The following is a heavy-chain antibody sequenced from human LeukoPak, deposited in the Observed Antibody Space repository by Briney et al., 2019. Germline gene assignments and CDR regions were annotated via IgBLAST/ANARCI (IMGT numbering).Heavy chain of an antibody. Sequence: PSETLSLTCTVSGASISLYYWSWIRQPAGKGLEWIGRIYTSGSAYYNPSLKSRVSMSVDASKNQFSLKVTSVTAADTAVYYCAKNEPDSSGHYLTDYWGQGTLVTVSS. V-gene: IGHV4-4*07. CDR2: IYTSGSA. CDR3: AKNEPDSSGHYLTDY. J-gene: IGHJ4*02. CDR1: GASISLYY. D-gene: IGHD3-22*01.